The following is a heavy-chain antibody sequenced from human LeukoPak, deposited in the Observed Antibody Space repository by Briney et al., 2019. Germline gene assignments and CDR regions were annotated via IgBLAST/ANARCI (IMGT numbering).Heavy chain of an antibody. CDR3: ARVVRYCSGGSCPYDAFDI. CDR1: GVSISSYY. Sequence: SETLSLTCTVSGVSISSYYWSWIRQPPGKGLEWIGYIYYSGSTNYNPSLKSRVTISVDTSKNQFSLKLSSVTAADTAVYYCARVVRYCSGGSCPYDAFDIWGQGTMVTVSS. J-gene: IGHJ3*02. V-gene: IGHV4-59*01. D-gene: IGHD2-15*01. CDR2: IYYSGST.